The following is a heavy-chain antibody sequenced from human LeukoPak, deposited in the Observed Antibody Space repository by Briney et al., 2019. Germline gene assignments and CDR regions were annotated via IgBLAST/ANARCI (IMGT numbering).Heavy chain of an antibody. Sequence: ASETLSLTCAVYGGSFSGYYWSWIRQPPGKGLEWIGEINHSGSTNYNPSLKSRVTISVDTSKNQFSLKLSSVTAADTAVYYCARDKRLYYYDSSGTIDYWGQGTLVTVSS. CDR2: INHSGST. CDR3: ARDKRLYYYDSSGTIDY. J-gene: IGHJ4*02. D-gene: IGHD3-22*01. V-gene: IGHV4-34*01. CDR1: GGSFSGYY.